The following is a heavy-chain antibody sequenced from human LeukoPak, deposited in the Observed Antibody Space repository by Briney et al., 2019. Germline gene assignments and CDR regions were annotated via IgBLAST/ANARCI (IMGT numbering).Heavy chain of an antibody. CDR2: IYHSGST. D-gene: IGHD1-14*01. V-gene: IGHV4-30-2*01. CDR3: AREKKVSTLLPLIPPYYYGMDV. Sequence: SETLSFTCAVSGGSISSGGYSWSWIRQPPGKGLEWIGHIYHSGSTYYNPSLKSRVTISVDTSKNQFSLKLSSVTAADTAVYYCAREKKVSTLLPLIPPYYYGMDVWGQGTTVTVSS. CDR1: GGSISSGGYS. J-gene: IGHJ6*02.